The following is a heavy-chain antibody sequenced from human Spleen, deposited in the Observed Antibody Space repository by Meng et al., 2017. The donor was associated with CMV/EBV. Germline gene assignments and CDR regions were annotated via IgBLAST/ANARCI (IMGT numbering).Heavy chain of an antibody. CDR2: IYYSGST. J-gene: IGHJ4*02. D-gene: IGHD2-21*01. CDR3: ARAGDCGNDCQFDY. Sequence: SETLSLTCTVPGGSISSSSYYWGWIRQPPGKGREWIGSIYYSGSTYYNPSLKSRVTISVDTSKNQFSLRLSSVTAADTAVYYCARAGDCGNDCQFDYWGQGTLVTVSS. CDR1: GGSISSSSYY. V-gene: IGHV4-39*07.